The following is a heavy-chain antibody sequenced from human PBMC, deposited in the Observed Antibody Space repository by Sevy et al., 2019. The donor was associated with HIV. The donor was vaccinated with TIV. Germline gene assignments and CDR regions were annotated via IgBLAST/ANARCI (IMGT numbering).Heavy chain of an antibody. Sequence: SETLSLTCTVSGGSISSSSYYWGWIRQPPGNGLEWIGSIYYSGSTYYNPSLKSRVTISVDTSKNQFSLKLSSVTAADTAVYYCASGIVVVVTAYYYYYGMDVWGQGTTVTVSS. CDR1: GGSISSSSYY. J-gene: IGHJ6*02. CDR3: ASGIVVVVTAYYYYYGMDV. CDR2: IYYSGST. V-gene: IGHV4-39*01. D-gene: IGHD2-21*02.